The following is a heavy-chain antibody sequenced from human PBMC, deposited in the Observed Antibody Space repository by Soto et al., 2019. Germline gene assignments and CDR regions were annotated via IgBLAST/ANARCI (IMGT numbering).Heavy chain of an antibody. CDR3: ATLPPRIVVSLLPIPT. Sequence: GASVKVSCKASGYTFTSYGISWVRQAPGQGLEWMGWISAYNGNTNYAQKLQGRVTMTTDTSTSTAYMELRSLRSDDTAVYYCATLPPRIVVSLLPIPTWGQGILVTVSS. CDR1: GYTFTSYG. D-gene: IGHD2-21*01. CDR2: ISAYNGNT. V-gene: IGHV1-18*01. J-gene: IGHJ5*02.